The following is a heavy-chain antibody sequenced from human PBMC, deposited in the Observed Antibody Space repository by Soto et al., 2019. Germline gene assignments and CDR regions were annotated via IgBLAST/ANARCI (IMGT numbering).Heavy chain of an antibody. D-gene: IGHD3-10*01. Sequence: QVQLQESGPGLVKPSGTLSLTCSVSGGSISSSNWWSWVRQPPGKGLEWIGEIYHSGSTNYNPSLKSRVTISLDKSKNQFSLRLTSVTAADTAVYYCARDERVTMVRDRYYNYYYGMDVWGQGTTVAVSS. V-gene: IGHV4-4*02. CDR3: ARDERVTMVRDRYYNYYYGMDV. CDR2: IYHSGST. CDR1: GGSISSSNW. J-gene: IGHJ6*02.